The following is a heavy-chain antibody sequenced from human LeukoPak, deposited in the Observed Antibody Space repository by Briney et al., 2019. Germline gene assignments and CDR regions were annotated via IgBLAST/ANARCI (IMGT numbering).Heavy chain of an antibody. Sequence: SETLSLTCTVSGYSISSGYYWSWIRQPPGKGLEWIATIHHSGVTYYNPSLKSRVTMSVDTSENQFSLKLGSVTAAGTAVYYCARYTANTAGYSFDFWGQGALVTVSS. CDR2: IHHSGVT. CDR3: ARYTANTAGYSFDF. J-gene: IGHJ4*02. CDR1: GYSISSGYY. D-gene: IGHD3-22*01. V-gene: IGHV4-38-2*02.